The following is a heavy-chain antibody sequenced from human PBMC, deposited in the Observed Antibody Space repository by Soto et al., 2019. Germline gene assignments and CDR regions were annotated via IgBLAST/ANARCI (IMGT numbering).Heavy chain of an antibody. D-gene: IGHD6-13*01. V-gene: IGHV4-34*01. CDR1: GGSFSGYY. CDR3: ARRNIAAAGMVWFDP. Sequence: SETLSLTCAVYGGSFSGYYWSLIRQPPGKGLEWIGEINHSGSTNYNPSLKSRVTISVDTSKNQFSLKLSSVTAADTAVYYCARRNIAAAGMVWFDPWGQGTLVTVSS. J-gene: IGHJ5*02. CDR2: INHSGST.